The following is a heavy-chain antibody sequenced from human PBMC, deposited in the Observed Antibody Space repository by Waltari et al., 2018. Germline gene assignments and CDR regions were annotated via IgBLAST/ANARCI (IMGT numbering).Heavy chain of an antibody. D-gene: IGHD6-13*01. CDR1: GGSFSGYY. Sequence: QVQLQQWGAGLLKPSETLSLTCAVYGGSFSGYYWSWIRQPPGKGLEWIGEINHSGSTNYNPSLKRRVTISVDTSKNQFSLKLSSVTAADTAVYYCARGRIAAAQFDYWGQGTLVTVSS. CDR2: INHSGST. CDR3: ARGRIAAAQFDY. J-gene: IGHJ4*02. V-gene: IGHV4-34*01.